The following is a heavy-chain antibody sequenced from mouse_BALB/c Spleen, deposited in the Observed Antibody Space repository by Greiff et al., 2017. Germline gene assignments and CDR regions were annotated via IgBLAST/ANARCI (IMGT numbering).Heavy chain of an antibody. V-gene: IGHV5-6-5*01. J-gene: IGHJ3*01. CDR2: ISSGGST. CDR1: GFTFSSYA. Sequence: EVNVVESGGGLVKPGGSLKLSCAASGFTFSSYAMSWVRQTPEKRLEWVASISSGGSTYYPDSVKGRFTISRDNARNILYLQMSSLRSEDTAMYYCAREGNGLAYWGQGTLVTVSA. CDR3: AREGNGLAY.